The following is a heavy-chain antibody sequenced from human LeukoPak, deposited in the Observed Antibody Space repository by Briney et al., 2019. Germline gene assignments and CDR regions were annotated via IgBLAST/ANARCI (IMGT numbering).Heavy chain of an antibody. D-gene: IGHD3-22*01. CDR3: ARGRTYYYDTSGYYPSIYYGMDV. Sequence: PSETLSLTCTVSGGSISSSNHYWGWIRQPPGKGLEWIGSTLYTGTTHYNPSFKSRATLSVDTSKKQVSLRLTSVTAADTAVYYCARGRTYYYDTSGYYPSIYYGMDVWGQGTTVIVSS. CDR1: GGSISSSNHY. J-gene: IGHJ6*02. CDR2: TLYTGTT. V-gene: IGHV4-39*07.